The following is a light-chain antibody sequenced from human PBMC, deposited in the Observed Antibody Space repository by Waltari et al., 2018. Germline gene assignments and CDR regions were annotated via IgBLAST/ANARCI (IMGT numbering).Light chain of an antibody. J-gene: IGLJ3*02. Sequence: QSVLTQPPSASGTPGQKITISCSGARSNVGGNPVNWYRHLPGSAPQLLIFSDNQRPTGVPARFSGSKSGTSASLAISGLQSEDEADYYCAAWDFRVELWVFGGGTKLTV. CDR1: RSNVGGNP. CDR2: SDN. CDR3: AAWDFRVELWV. V-gene: IGLV1-44*01.